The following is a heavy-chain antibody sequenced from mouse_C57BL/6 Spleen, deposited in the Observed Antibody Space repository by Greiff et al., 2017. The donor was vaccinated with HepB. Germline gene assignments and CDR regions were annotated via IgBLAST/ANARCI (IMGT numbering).Heavy chain of an antibody. D-gene: IGHD1-1*01. CDR2: IYPGDGDT. CDR3: ARYYYGSSYVDFDY. V-gene: IGHV1-80*01. J-gene: IGHJ2*01. Sequence: VKLVESGAELVKPGASVKISCKASGYAFSSYWMNWVKQRPGKGLEWIGQIYPGDGDTNYNGKFKGKATLTADKSSSTAYMQLSSLTSEDSAVYFCARYYYGSSYVDFDYWGQGTTLTVSS. CDR1: GYAFSSYW.